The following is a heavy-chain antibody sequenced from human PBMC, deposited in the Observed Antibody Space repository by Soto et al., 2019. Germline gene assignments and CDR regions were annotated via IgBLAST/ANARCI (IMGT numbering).Heavy chain of an antibody. V-gene: IGHV4-59*01. CDR3: ARVLVVVPAAIAWFDP. CDR1: GGSISSYY. CDR2: IYYSGST. J-gene: IGHJ5*02. D-gene: IGHD2-2*02. Sequence: PSETLSLTCTVSGGSISSYYWSWIRQPPGKGLEWIGYIYYSGSTNYNPSLKSRVTISVDTSKNQFSLKLSSVTAADTAVYYCARVLVVVPAAIAWFDPWGQGTLVTVSS.